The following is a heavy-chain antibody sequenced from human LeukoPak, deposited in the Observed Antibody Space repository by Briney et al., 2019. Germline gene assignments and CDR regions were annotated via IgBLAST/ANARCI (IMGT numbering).Heavy chain of an antibody. J-gene: IGHJ4*02. D-gene: IGHD1-1*01. CDR2: ITASGDGT. CDR1: GFTFSNYA. CDR3: ENNWNCDY. V-gene: IGHV3-23*01. Sequence: QAGGSLRLSCAASGFTFSNYAMTWVRQAPVKGLEWVSLITASGDGTYYAESVKGRFTISRDNSKNTLFLQMNSLRAEDTAIYYRENNWNCDYWGQGTLVTVSS.